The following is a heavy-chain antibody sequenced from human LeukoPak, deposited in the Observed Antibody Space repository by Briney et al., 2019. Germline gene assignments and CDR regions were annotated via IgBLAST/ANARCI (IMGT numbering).Heavy chain of an antibody. J-gene: IGHJ4*02. CDR1: GFTFSSYN. D-gene: IGHD2-21*02. Sequence: GGSLRLSCAASGFTFSSYNLNWVRQAPGKGLEWVSYISSSSGTIYYADSVKGRFTISRDSAKNSLYLQMNSLRAEDTAVYYCARGGDPDYWGQGTLVTVSS. CDR2: ISSSSGTI. V-gene: IGHV3-48*04. CDR3: ARGGDPDY.